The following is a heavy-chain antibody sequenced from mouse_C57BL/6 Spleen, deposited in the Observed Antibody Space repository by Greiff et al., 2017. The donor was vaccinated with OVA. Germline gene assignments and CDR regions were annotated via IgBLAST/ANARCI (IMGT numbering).Heavy chain of an antibody. CDR1: GYTFTSYW. CDR2: IYPSDSET. V-gene: IGHV1-61*01. CDR3: ARSPNWGAMDY. Sequence: QVQLKQPGAELVRPGSSVKLSCKASGYTFTSYWMDWVKQRPGQGLEWIGNIYPSDSETHYNQKFKDKATLTVDKSSSTAYMQLSSLTSEDSAVYYCARSPNWGAMDYWGQGTSVTVSS. D-gene: IGHD4-1*01. J-gene: IGHJ4*01.